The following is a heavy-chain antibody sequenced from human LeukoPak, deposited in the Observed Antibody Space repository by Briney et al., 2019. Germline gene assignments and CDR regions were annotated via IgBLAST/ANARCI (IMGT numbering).Heavy chain of an antibody. D-gene: IGHD3-22*01. Sequence: ASVKVSCKASGYTFTSYDINWVRQATGQGLEWMGWMNPNSGNTGYAQKFQGRVTMTRNTSISTAYMELSSLRSEDTAVYCCARRRIVVGWFDPWGQGTLVTVSS. V-gene: IGHV1-8*01. CDR1: GYTFTSYD. J-gene: IGHJ5*02. CDR2: MNPNSGNT. CDR3: ARRRIVVGWFDP.